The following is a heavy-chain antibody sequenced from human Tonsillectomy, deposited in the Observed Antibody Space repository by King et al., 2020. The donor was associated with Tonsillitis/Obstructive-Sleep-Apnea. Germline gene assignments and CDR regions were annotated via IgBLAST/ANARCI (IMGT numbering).Heavy chain of an antibody. J-gene: IGHJ2*01. D-gene: IGHD3/OR15-3a*01. V-gene: IGHV3-7*01. CDR3: ARSGTVDRLDYWYFDL. CDR2: MNQGGSEK. CDR1: GFTFSTYW. Sequence: VQLVESGGGLVQPGGSLRLSCAASGFTFSTYWMSWVRQAPGKGLEWVANMNQGGSEKYYVDSVKGRFTISRDNGKNSLYLQMNSVRVEDTAVYYCARSGTVDRLDYWYFDLWGRGTLVTVSS.